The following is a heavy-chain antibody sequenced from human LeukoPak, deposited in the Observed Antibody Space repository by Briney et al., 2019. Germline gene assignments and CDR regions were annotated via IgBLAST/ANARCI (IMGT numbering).Heavy chain of an antibody. CDR1: GFTFSSYA. D-gene: IGHD6-19*01. J-gene: IGHJ1*01. Sequence: GGSLRLSCAASGFTFSSYAMSWVRQAPGKGVEWVSAISGSGGSTYYADSVKGRFTISRDNSKNTLYLQMNSLRAEDTAVYYCAKKQWPEYFQHWGQGTLVTVSS. V-gene: IGHV3-23*01. CDR3: AKKQWPEYFQH. CDR2: ISGSGGST.